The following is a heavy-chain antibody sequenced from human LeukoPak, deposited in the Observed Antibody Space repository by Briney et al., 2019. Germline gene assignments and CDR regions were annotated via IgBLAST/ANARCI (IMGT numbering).Heavy chain of an antibody. J-gene: IGHJ5*02. CDR3: ASATACNGYSWFDP. CDR2: IKQDGSQK. Sequence: GGSLRLLCAASGFALRTYWMTWVRHAPGKAREDVANIKQDGSQKHYVDSVRRRFTITRDHAKKSLYLQMNSLRAEDTAVYYCASATACNGYSWFDPWGQGTLVTVSS. D-gene: IGHD3-22*01. CDR1: GFALRTYW. V-gene: IGHV3-7*01.